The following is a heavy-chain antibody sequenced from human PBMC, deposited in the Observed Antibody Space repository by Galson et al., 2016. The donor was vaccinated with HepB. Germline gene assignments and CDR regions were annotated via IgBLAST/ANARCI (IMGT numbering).Heavy chain of an antibody. J-gene: IGHJ4*02. CDR2: IYSRGNT. CDR1: GFSVSSNY. D-gene: IGHD5-18*01. Sequence: SLRLSCAASGFSVSSNYLSWVRQVPGKGLEWVSVIYSRGNTYYADSVKGRFTLSRDNSKNTLYLQMNSLRAEDTALYYCAKDLPPDTGMGGFDYWGQGTLVTVAS. V-gene: IGHV3-66*03. CDR3: AKDLPPDTGMGGFDY.